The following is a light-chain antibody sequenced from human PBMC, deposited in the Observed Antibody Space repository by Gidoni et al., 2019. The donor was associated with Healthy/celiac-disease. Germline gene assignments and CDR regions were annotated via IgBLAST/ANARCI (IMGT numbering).Light chain of an antibody. CDR1: SSAVGGYNY. J-gene: IGLJ1*01. CDR3: CSYAGSSYV. Sequence: QSALTQPRSVSGSPGQSVTISCTGTSSAVGGYNYVSWYQQHPGKAPKLIIYDVSKRPSGVPDRFSGSKSGNTASLTISELQAEDEADYYCCSYAGSSYVFGTGTKVTVL. V-gene: IGLV2-11*01. CDR2: DVS.